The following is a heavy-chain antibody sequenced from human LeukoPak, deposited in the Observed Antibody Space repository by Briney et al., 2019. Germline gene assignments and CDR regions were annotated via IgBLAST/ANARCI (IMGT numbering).Heavy chain of an antibody. CDR3: ARPSSGGSYPTDY. CDR1: GFTFSSYA. J-gene: IGHJ4*02. CDR2: ISYDGSNK. V-gene: IGHV3-30-3*01. Sequence: GSLRLSCAASGFTFSSYAMHWVRQAPRKGLEWVAVISYDGSNKYYADSVKGRFTISRDNSKNTLYLQMNSLRAEDTAVYYCARPSSGGSYPTDYWGQGTLVTVSS. D-gene: IGHD2-15*01.